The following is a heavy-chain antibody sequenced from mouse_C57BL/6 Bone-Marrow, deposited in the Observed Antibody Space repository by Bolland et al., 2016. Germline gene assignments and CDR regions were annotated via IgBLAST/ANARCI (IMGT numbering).Heavy chain of an antibody. J-gene: IGHJ2*01. CDR2: RDGST. Sequence: RDGSTKYNEKFKGKATLTADKSSSTAYMQLNSLTSEDSAVYFCARNVITTVVPYFDYWGQGTT. D-gene: IGHD1-1*01. CDR3: ARNVITTVVPYFDY. V-gene: IGHV1-78*01.